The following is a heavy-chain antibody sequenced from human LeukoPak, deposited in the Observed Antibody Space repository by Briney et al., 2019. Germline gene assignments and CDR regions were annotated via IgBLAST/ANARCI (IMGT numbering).Heavy chain of an antibody. CDR1: GDSVSSNSAA. CDR2: TYYRSKWYN. V-gene: IGHV6-1*01. J-gene: IGHJ4*02. D-gene: IGHD1-7*01. Sequence: SQTLSLTCAISGDSVSSNSAAWNWIRQSPSRGLEWLGRTYYRSKWYNDYAVSVKSRITINPDTSKNQFSLQLNSVTPEDTAVYYCARGQVYNWNYGAPFDYWGQGTLVTVSS. CDR3: ARGQVYNWNYGAPFDY.